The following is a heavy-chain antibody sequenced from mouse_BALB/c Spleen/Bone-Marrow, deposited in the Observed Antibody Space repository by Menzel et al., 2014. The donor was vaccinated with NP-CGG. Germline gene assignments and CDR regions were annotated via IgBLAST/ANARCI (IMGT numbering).Heavy chain of an antibody. CDR1: GYSITSDYT. V-gene: IGHV3-2*02. CDR2: INYSGST. J-gene: IGHJ2*01. CDR3: ARSGYFYYFDY. Sequence: DVKLVESGPGLVKPSQSLSLTCTVTGYSITSDYTWNWIRQFPGNKLEWMGYINYSGSTSYNPSLKSRISITRGTSKNQFFLQLNSVTTEDTATYYRARSGYFYYFDYWGQGTTLTVSS.